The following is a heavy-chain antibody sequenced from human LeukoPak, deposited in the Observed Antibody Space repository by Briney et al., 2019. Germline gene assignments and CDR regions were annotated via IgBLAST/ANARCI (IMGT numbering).Heavy chain of an antibody. D-gene: IGHD2-21*02. V-gene: IGHV4-39*01. CDR3: ARHVVGVTDFDY. CDR1: GGSISSSSYY. CDR2: TYYSGST. J-gene: IGHJ4*02. Sequence: PSETLSLTCTVSGGSISSSSYYWGWIRQPPGKGLEWIGSTYYSGSTYYNPSLKSRVTISVDTSKNQFSLKLSSVTAADTAVYYCARHVVGVTDFDYWGQGTLVTVSS.